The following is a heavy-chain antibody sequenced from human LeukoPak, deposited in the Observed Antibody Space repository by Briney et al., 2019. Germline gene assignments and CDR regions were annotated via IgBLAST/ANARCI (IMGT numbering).Heavy chain of an antibody. CDR2: MNPNSGNT. CDR1: GYTFTSYD. Sequence: ASVKVSCKASGYTFTSYDINWVRQATGQGLEWMGWMNPNSGNTGYAQKFQGRVTMTRDMSTSTVYMELSSLRSEDTAVYYCATGRYYFDYWGQGTLVTVSS. D-gene: IGHD3-16*01. J-gene: IGHJ4*02. V-gene: IGHV1-8*01. CDR3: ATGRYYFDY.